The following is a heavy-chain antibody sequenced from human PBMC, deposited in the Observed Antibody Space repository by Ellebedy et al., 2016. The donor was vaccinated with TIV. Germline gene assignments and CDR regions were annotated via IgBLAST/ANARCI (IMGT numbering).Heavy chain of an antibody. CDR2: ISYSGGST. CDR1: GFTFSGYG. J-gene: IGHJ5*02. D-gene: IGHD6-13*01. Sequence: GESLKISXAASGFTFSGYGMSWVRQAPGKGLEWVSAISYSGGSTYYADSVKGRFTISRDNSKNTLYLQMNSLRAEDTAVYYCAKDGSRFEQQLDNWFDPWGQGTLVTVSS. CDR3: AKDGSRFEQQLDNWFDP. V-gene: IGHV3-23*01.